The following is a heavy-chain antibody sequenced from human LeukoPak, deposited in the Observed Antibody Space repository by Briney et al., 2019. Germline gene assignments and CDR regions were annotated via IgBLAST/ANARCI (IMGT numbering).Heavy chain of an antibody. CDR3: ARGTLLDDFWSGYYLRSPPLFDY. D-gene: IGHD3-3*01. Sequence: SETLSLTCTVSGGSISSYYWSWIRQPPGKGLEWIGYIYYIGSTNYNPSLKSRVTISVDTSKNQFSLKLSSVTAADTAVYYCARGTLLDDFWSGYYLRSPPLFDYWGQGTLVTVSS. V-gene: IGHV4-59*01. J-gene: IGHJ4*02. CDR1: GGSISSYY. CDR2: IYYIGST.